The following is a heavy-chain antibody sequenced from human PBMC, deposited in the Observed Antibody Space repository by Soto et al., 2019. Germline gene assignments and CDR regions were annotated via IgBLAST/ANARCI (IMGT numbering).Heavy chain of an antibody. Sequence: QVQLVESGGGVVQPGRSLRLSCAASGFTFSSCAMHWVRQAPGKGLEWVAVISYDGSNKYYADAVKGLFTISRDNSKNPLYLPLNSPRAEDPREYYCAKAAVTVVPPFYFDYWGQRTLVTVSS. D-gene: IGHD2-15*01. J-gene: IGHJ4*02. CDR2: ISYDGSNK. V-gene: IGHV3-30*18. CDR1: GFTFSSCA. CDR3: AKAAVTVVPPFYFDY.